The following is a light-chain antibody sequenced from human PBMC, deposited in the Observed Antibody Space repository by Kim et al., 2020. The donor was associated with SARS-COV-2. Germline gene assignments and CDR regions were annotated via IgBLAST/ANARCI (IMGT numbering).Light chain of an antibody. J-gene: IGKJ5*01. Sequence: PGETAPCSCRASESVDSSKLAWYQHNPGQAPRLLIFGASSRATGIPDRFSGSGSGTDFTLTISRLEPEDFAVYYCQQFGGSPPSTFGQGTRLEIK. V-gene: IGKV3-20*01. CDR3: QQFGGSPPST. CDR2: GAS. CDR1: ESVDSSK.